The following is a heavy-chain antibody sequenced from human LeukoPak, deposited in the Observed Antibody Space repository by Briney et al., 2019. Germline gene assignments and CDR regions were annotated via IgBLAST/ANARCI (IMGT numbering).Heavy chain of an antibody. CDR3: TTAPVITMILMYYFDY. CDR2: IKSKTDGGTT. D-gene: IGHD3-22*01. Sequence: NPGGSLSLSCAAPGFTFRNAWWSWVRQAPGKGLEWVGRIKSKTDGGTTDYAAPVKGRFTISRDDSKNTLYLQMNSLKTEDTAVYYCTTAPVITMILMYYFDYWGQGTLVTVSS. CDR1: GFTFRNAW. V-gene: IGHV3-15*01. J-gene: IGHJ4*02.